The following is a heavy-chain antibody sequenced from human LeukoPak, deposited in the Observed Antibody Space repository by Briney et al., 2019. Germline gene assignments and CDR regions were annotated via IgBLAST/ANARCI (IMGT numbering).Heavy chain of an antibody. D-gene: IGHD1-26*01. V-gene: IGHV3-21*01. CDR3: ARDRWIVGTKGNWFDP. CDR1: GFTFSSYS. J-gene: IGHJ5*02. CDR2: ISSSSSYI. Sequence: GGSLRLSCAASGFTFSSYSMNWARQAPGKGLEWVSSISSSSSYIYYADSVKGRFTISRDNAKNSLHLQMNSLRAEDTAVYYCARDRWIVGTKGNWFDPWGQGTLVTVSS.